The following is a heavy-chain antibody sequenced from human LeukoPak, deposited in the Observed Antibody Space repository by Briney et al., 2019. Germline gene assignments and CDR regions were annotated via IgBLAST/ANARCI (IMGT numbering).Heavy chain of an antibody. CDR2: INHSGST. CDR1: GGSFSGYY. CDR3: ARVGGSYYFDY. Sequence: SETLSLTCAVYGGSFSGYYWSWIRQPPGKGLEWIGEINHSGSTNCNPSLKSRVTISVDTSKNQFSLKLSSVTAADTAVYYCARVGGSYYFDYWGQGTLVTVSS. V-gene: IGHV4-34*01. D-gene: IGHD1-26*01. J-gene: IGHJ4*02.